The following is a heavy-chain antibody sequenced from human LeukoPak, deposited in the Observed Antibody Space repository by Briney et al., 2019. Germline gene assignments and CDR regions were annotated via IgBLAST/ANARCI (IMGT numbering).Heavy chain of an antibody. D-gene: IGHD2-2*01. J-gene: IGHJ6*02. CDR1: GYTFTSYD. V-gene: IGHV1-8*01. Sequence: GASVKVSCTASGYTFTSYDISWVRQATGQGLEWMGWMNPNSGNTGYAQKFQGRVTMTRNTSISTAYMELRSLRSDDTAVYYCARDQGASVGYCSSTSCFFGYGMDVWGQGTTVTVSS. CDR2: MNPNSGNT. CDR3: ARDQGASVGYCSSTSCFFGYGMDV.